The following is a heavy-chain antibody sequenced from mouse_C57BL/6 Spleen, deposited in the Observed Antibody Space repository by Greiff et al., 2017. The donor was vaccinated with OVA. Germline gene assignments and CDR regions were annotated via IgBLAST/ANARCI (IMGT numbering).Heavy chain of an antibody. CDR2: IYPGDGDT. J-gene: IGHJ1*03. D-gene: IGHD2-1*01. CDR1: GYAFSSSW. V-gene: IGHV1-82*01. CDR3: AKTGRGNYGYFDV. Sequence: VMLVESGPELVKPGASVKISCKASGYAFSSSWMNWVKQRPGKGLEWIGRIYPGDGDTNYNGKFKGKATLTADKSSSTAYMQLSSLTSEDSAVYFCAKTGRGNYGYFDVWGTGTTVTVSS.